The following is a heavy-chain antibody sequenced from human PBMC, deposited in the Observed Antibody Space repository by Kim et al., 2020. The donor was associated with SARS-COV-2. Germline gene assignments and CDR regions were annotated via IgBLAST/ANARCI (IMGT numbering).Heavy chain of an antibody. CDR3: ERQARGDEVFDM. J-gene: IGHJ3*02. Sequence: GESLKISCKGSGYTFNIYWIAWVRQMPGKGLEWVGNIYPGDSDARYSPSFEGQVTISVDKSMSTAYLQWSSLKASDTAMYYCERQARGDEVFDMWGKGTM. CDR2: IYPGDSDA. D-gene: IGHD3-10*01. V-gene: IGHV5-51*01. CDR1: GYTFNIYW.